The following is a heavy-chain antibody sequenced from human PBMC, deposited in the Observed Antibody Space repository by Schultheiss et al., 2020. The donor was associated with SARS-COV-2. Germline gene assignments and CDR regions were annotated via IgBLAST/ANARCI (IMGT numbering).Heavy chain of an antibody. Sequence: GGSLRLSCAASGFIVSSNYMSWVRQAPGKGLEWVSVLYSGGSTYYADSVKGRFTISRDNPRNTLYLQMNSLRAEDTAVYYCARKRVVVVPAALYYYYYGMDVWGQGTTVTVSS. J-gene: IGHJ6*02. CDR2: LYSGGST. CDR3: ARKRVVVVPAALYYYYYGMDV. D-gene: IGHD2-2*01. CDR1: GFIVSSNY. V-gene: IGHV3-66*01.